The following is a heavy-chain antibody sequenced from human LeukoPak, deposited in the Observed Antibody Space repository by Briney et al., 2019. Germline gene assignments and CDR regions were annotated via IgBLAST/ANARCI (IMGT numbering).Heavy chain of an antibody. V-gene: IGHV3-30*19. CDR1: RFTFSSYG. Sequence: PGGSLRLSCAASRFTFSSYGMHWVRQAPDKGLEWVAVISYDGSNKYYADSVKGRFTISRDNSKNTLYLQMNSLRAEDTAVYYCARVPTYYYGSGSYGYFDYWGQGTLVTVSS. J-gene: IGHJ4*02. CDR2: ISYDGSNK. D-gene: IGHD3-10*01. CDR3: ARVPTYYYGSGSYGYFDY.